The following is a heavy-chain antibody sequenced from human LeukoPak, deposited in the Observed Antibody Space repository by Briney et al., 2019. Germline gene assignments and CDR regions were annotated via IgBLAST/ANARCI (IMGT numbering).Heavy chain of an antibody. CDR1: GGSISSSSYY. CDR2: IYYSGST. CDR3: ARVHCSGGSCYPAVGYYFDY. Sequence: TLSLTCTVSGGSISSSSYYWGWIRQPPGKGLEWIGYIYYSGSTYYNPSLKSRVTISVDTSKNQFSLKLSSVTAADTAVYYCARVHCSGGSCYPAVGYYFDYWGQGTLVTVSS. J-gene: IGHJ4*02. D-gene: IGHD2-15*01. V-gene: IGHV4-30-4*08.